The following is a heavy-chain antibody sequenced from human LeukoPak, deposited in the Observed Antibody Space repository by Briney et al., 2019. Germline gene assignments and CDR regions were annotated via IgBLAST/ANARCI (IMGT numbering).Heavy chain of an antibody. D-gene: IGHD4-11*01. V-gene: IGHV1-2*02. CDR3: ASSVTQLGDWFDP. CDR2: INPYSGGT. J-gene: IGHJ5*02. CDR1: GYTFTDYY. Sequence: GASVKVSCKASGYTFTDYYIHWVRQAPGQGLEWMGWINPYSGGTNNAQKFQGRVTMTGDTSISTAYMELSSLRSEDTAVYYCASSVTQLGDWFDPWGQGTLVTVSS.